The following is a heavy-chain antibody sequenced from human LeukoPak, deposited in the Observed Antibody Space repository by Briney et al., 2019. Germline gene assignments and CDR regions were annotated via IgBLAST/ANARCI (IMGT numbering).Heavy chain of an antibody. CDR3: AKDIRYFDWLYYPFDY. V-gene: IGHV3-23*01. Sequence: GGSLRLSCAASGFTVSSNYMSWVRQAPGKGLEWVSAISGSGGSTYYADSVKGRFTISRDNSKNTLYLQMNSLRAEDTAVYYCAKDIRYFDWLYYPFDYWGQGTLVTVSS. CDR1: GFTVSSNY. J-gene: IGHJ4*02. CDR2: ISGSGGST. D-gene: IGHD3-9*01.